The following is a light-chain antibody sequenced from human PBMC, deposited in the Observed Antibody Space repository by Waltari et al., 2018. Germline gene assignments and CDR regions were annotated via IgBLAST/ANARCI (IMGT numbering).Light chain of an antibody. Sequence: QSVLTQPPSVSGAPGQRVTIPCTGSSPNIGAGSDVHWYQQLPGTAPKLLISGNSNRPSGVPDQFSGSKSGTSASLAITGLQADDEADYYCQSYDTSLGAVFGTGTKVTVV. CDR1: SPNIGAGSD. CDR3: QSYDTSLGAV. J-gene: IGLJ1*01. V-gene: IGLV1-40*01. CDR2: GNS.